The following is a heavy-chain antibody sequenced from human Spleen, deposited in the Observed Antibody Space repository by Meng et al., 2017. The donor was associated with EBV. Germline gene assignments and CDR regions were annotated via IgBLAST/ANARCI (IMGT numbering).Heavy chain of an antibody. CDR1: GDSFSAYY. D-gene: IGHD3-16*01. J-gene: IGHJ4*02. Sequence: QVQLQRWVAGLLKPSDTLSLTCTVYGDSFSAYYWRWIRQPPGRGLEWIGDVIHSGNTSYSPSLKSRVTISVDTSKRQFSLKLRSMTAADTAVYYCATGWGKANYWGQGTLVTVSS. CDR2: VIHSGNT. V-gene: IGHV4-34*12. CDR3: ATGWGKANY.